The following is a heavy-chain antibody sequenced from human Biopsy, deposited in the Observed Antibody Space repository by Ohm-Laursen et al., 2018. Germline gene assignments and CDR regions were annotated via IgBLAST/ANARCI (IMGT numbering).Heavy chain of an antibody. V-gene: IGHV4-39*01. J-gene: IGHJ5*02. CDR2: MHNSGST. Sequence: SETLSLTCTVSGDSISSSNFYWAWIRQPPGKGLEWIGSMHNSGSTYYNPPLKSRVTISIDASKNQFSLKLTSVTAADTTVYYCVRHALRLGPKKNWFDTWGQGTLVTVSS. CDR1: GDSISSSNFY. CDR3: VRHALRLGPKKNWFDT. D-gene: IGHD3-16*01.